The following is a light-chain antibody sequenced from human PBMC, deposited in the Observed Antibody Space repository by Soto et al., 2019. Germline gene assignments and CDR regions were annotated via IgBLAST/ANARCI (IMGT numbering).Light chain of an antibody. CDR2: MVS. CDR3: MQGTHWPLT. CDR1: QSLLSSDGNTY. J-gene: IGKJ5*01. V-gene: IGKV2-30*01. Sequence: DPVMTQSPLSLPVTLGQPASISCRSSQSLLSSDGNTYLSWFQQRPGQSPRLLIYMVSDRDSGVPDRFSGSGSGTDFTLKISRVEAEDVGRYYCMQGTHWPLTFGQGTRLEIK.